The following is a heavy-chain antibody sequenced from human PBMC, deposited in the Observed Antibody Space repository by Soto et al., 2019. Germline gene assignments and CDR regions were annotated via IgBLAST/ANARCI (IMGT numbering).Heavy chain of an antibody. D-gene: IGHD6-6*01. CDR2: IYHSGAT. V-gene: IGHV4-4*02. J-gene: IGHJ5*02. CDR3: AGRFIEAPECLDP. CDR1: GGSISNNNW. Sequence: PSETLSLTCVVSGGSISNNNWWTWVRQPPGKGLEWIAEIYHSGATNYNPSLRSRVTLSVDKSNNQVSLRLNSVTAADTAVYYCAGRFIEAPECLDPWGRGT.